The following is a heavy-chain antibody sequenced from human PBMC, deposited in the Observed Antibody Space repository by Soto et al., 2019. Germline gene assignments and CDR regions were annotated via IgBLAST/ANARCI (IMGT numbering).Heavy chain of an antibody. V-gene: IGHV3-48*03. Sequence: LRLSCAASGFTFSSYEMNWVRQAPGKGLEWVSYISSSGSTIYYADSVKGRFTISRDNAKNSLYLQMNSLRAEDTAVYYCARASPQWYYYGMDVWGQGTTVTVSS. D-gene: IGHD6-19*01. CDR3: ARASPQWYYYGMDV. J-gene: IGHJ6*02. CDR1: GFTFSSYE. CDR2: ISSSGSTI.